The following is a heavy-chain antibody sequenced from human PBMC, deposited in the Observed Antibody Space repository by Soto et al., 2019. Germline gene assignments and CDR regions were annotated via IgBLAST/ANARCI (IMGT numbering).Heavy chain of an antibody. CDR2: INPSGGST. CDR3: AREEGGEGDYVYGMDV. CDR1: GYTFTSYY. V-gene: IGHV1-46*01. Sequence: QVQLVQSGAEVKKPGASVKVSCKASGYTFTSYYMHWVRQAPGQGLEWMGIINPSGGSTSYAQKFHGRVTMARDTSTSTVYMELSSVRSEDTAVYYCAREEGGEGDYVYGMDVWGQGTTVTVSS. D-gene: IGHD4-17*01. J-gene: IGHJ6*02.